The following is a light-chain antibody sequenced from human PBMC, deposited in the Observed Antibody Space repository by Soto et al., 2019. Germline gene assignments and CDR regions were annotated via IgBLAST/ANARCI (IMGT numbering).Light chain of an antibody. Sequence: QSALTQPASVSGSPGQSITISCTGTSGDVGGYNYVSWYQHHPGKAPKLIIYEVTNRPSGVSNRFSGSKSGDTASLTISGLQAEDEADYYCSSYTSNNTVVFGTGTKLTVL. CDR1: SGDVGGYNY. CDR2: EVT. J-gene: IGLJ1*01. V-gene: IGLV2-14*01. CDR3: SSYTSNNTVV.